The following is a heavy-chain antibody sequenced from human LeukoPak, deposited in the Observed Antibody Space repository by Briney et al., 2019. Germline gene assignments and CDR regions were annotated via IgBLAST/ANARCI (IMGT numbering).Heavy chain of an antibody. D-gene: IGHD1-26*01. V-gene: IGHV1-69*13. J-gene: IGHJ1*01. CDR2: IIPIFGTA. CDR1: GGTFSSYA. Sequence: SVKVSCKASGGTFSSYAISWVRQAPGQGLEWMGGIIPIFGTANYAQKFQGRVTITADESTSTAYMELSSLRSEDTAVYYCAKDPYSRAFEYFQHWGQGTLVTVSS. CDR3: AKDPYSRAFEYFQH.